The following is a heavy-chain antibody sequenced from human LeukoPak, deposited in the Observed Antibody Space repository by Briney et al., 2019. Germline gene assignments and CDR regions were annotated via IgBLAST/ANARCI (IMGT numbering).Heavy chain of an antibody. V-gene: IGHV1-8*01. J-gene: IGHJ6*02. CDR2: MNAKRGNA. CDR3: AREEEFWSGYSYYYSGMDV. Sequence: GASVRVSCKASGYNFTSYDINWVRQAPGQGLEWMGWMNAKRGNAGYAQKFQGRVTMTRSTSINTAYMELGSLTTDDTAVYYCAREEEFWSGYSYYYSGMDVWGQGTTVTVSS. CDR1: GYNFTSYD. D-gene: IGHD3-3*01.